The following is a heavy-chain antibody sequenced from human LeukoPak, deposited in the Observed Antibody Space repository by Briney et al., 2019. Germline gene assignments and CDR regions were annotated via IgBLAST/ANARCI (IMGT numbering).Heavy chain of an antibody. V-gene: IGHV4-34*01. CDR1: GWSFNDYY. Sequence: SETLSLTCAVYGWSFNDYYWNWVRQPPGKGLEWIGEINARGDTNYNPSLKSRVTISVDSSKNQFSLTLISMIAADTAIYYCARGQVPAARGYNWFDPWGQGTLVTVSS. D-gene: IGHD2-2*01. CDR2: INARGDT. CDR3: ARGQVPAARGYNWFDP. J-gene: IGHJ5*02.